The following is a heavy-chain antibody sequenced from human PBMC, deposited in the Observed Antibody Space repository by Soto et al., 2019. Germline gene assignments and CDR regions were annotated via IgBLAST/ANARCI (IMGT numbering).Heavy chain of an antibody. V-gene: IGHV4-59*01. CDR3: ATLQSGYSSGWYSAGYYYYGMDV. J-gene: IGHJ6*02. CDR1: GGSISSYC. CDR2: IYYSGST. Sequence: PSETLSLTCTVSGGSISSYCWSWIRQPPGKGLEWIGYIYYSGSTNYNPSLKSRVTISVDTSKNQFSLKLSSVTAADTAVYYCATLQSGYSSGWYSAGYYYYGMDVWGQGTTVTVSS. D-gene: IGHD6-19*01.